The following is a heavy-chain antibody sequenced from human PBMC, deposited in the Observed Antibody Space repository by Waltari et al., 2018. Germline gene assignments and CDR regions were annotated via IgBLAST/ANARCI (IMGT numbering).Heavy chain of an antibody. CDR3: ARGGGRCVFYDY. CDR2: MSPKTGGT. Sequence: QVQLLQSGAEVKKPGASVTVSCKASGYTYTASYIHWVRQTPGQGLERMGWMSPKTGGTNDAQKFQGSVTMTRDTSISTAYRELSRLTFDDTAVYYCARGGGRCVFYDYWGQGTLVTVSS. CDR1: GYTYTASY. V-gene: IGHV1-2*02. J-gene: IGHJ4*02. D-gene: IGHD2-8*01.